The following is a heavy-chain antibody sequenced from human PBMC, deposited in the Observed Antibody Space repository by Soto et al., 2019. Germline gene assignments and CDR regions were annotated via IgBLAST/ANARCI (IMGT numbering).Heavy chain of an antibody. CDR3: ARDIGGNNWNPNWCDA. CDR2: IHYSGTA. Sequence: SETLSLTCTVSGGSITSRDYYWSWIRQHPGKGLEWIGYIHYSGTAHYNPSLKSRVTISVDTSMNQFSLKLTSVTAADTAVYYCARDIGGNNWNPNWCDAWGQGTQVTISS. V-gene: IGHV4-31*03. D-gene: IGHD1-20*01. J-gene: IGHJ5*02. CDR1: GGSITSRDYY.